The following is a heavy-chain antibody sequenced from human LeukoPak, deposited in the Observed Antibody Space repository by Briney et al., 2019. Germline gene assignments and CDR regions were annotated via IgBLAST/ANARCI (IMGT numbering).Heavy chain of an antibody. J-gene: IGHJ3*02. Sequence: GASVKVSCKASGYTFTGYYMHWVRQAPRQGLEWMGRINPNSGGTNYTQKFQGRVTMTRDTSISTAYMELSRLRSDDTAVYYCARDASLSSGWIHDAFDIWGQGTMVTVSS. D-gene: IGHD6-19*01. CDR1: GYTFTGYY. CDR3: ARDASLSSGWIHDAFDI. V-gene: IGHV1-2*06. CDR2: INPNSGGT.